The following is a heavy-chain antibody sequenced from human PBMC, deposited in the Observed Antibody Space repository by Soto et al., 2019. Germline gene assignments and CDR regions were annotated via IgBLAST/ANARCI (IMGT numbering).Heavy chain of an antibody. D-gene: IGHD3-3*01. CDR3: ATEPVSTTIFGVNGMDV. CDR2: IYYSGST. V-gene: IGHV4-30-4*01. J-gene: IGHJ6*02. Sequence: PSETLSLTCTVSGGSISSGDYYWSWIRQPPGKGLEWIGYIYYSGSTYYNPSLKSRVTISVDTSKNQFSLKLSSVTAADTAVYYCATEPVSTTIFGVNGMDVWGQGTTVTVSS. CDR1: GGSISSGDYY.